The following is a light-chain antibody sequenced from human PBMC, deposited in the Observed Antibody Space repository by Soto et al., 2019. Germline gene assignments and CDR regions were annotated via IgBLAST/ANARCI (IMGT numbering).Light chain of an antibody. Sequence: DIQMTQSPSSLSASVRDTVTITCRASQSICVHLNWYQQKPGEVTKLLIYAASNLHSGVPSRFSGSGSETDFALTISSLQPEDFATYYCQQCYITPYTFGQGTRLEIK. CDR2: AAS. V-gene: IGKV1-39*01. CDR3: QQCYITPYT. J-gene: IGKJ2*01. CDR1: QSICVH.